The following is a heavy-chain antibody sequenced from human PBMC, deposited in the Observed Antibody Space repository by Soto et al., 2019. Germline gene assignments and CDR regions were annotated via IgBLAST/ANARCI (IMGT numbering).Heavy chain of an antibody. CDR2: VSGNGGNT. CDR1: GFSFSSYT. J-gene: IGHJ5*02. CDR3: AKDRMGASGWFDP. V-gene: IGHV3-23*01. D-gene: IGHD1-26*01. Sequence: PGGSLRLSCVASGFSFSSYTMNWVRQAPGKGLEWVSGVSGNGGNTYYADSVKGRFSISRDNSKNTLYLQLNSLRAEDTAIYYCAKDRMGASGWFDPWGQGTPATVSS.